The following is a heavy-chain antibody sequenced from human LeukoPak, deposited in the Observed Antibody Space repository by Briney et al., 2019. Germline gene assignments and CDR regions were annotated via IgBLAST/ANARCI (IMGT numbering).Heavy chain of an antibody. CDR1: GFTFSSYA. V-gene: IGHV3-30-3*01. D-gene: IGHD2-15*01. CDR2: ISYDGSNK. CDR3: ARDGLGDGVVVVAADYYYYGMDV. J-gene: IGHJ6*02. Sequence: PGGSLRLSCAASGFTFSSYAMHWVRQAPGKGLEWVAVISYDGSNKYYADSVKGRFTISRDNSKNTLYLQMNSLRAEDTAVYYCARDGLGDGVVVVAADYYYYGMDVWGQGTTVTVSS.